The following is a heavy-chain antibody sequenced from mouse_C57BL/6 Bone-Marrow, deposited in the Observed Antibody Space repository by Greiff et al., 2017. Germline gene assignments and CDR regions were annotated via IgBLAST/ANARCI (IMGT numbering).Heavy chain of an antibody. CDR3: ARHSNYGYAMDY. CDR1: GYTFTNYW. D-gene: IGHD2-5*01. Sequence: QVQLQQSGAELVRPGTSVKMSCKASGYTFTNYWIGWAKQRPGHGLEWIGDIYPGGGYTNYNEKFKGKATLTADKSSSPAYMQFSSLTSEDSAIYYCARHSNYGYAMDYWGQGTSVTVSS. CDR2: IYPGGGYT. J-gene: IGHJ4*01. V-gene: IGHV1-63*01.